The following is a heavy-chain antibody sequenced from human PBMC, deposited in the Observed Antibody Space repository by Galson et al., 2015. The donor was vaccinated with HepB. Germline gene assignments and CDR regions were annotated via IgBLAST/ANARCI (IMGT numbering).Heavy chain of an antibody. D-gene: IGHD5-12*01. CDR1: GFTFSSYA. V-gene: IGHV3-23*01. CDR2: ISGSGGST. J-gene: IGHJ5*02. Sequence: SLRLSCAASGFTFSSYAMSWVRQAPGKGLEWVSAISGSGGSTYYADSVKGRFTISRDNSKNTLYLQMNSLRAEDTAVYYCAKDQVRWLRLIGGNWFDPWGQGTLVTVSS. CDR3: AKDQVRWLRLIGGNWFDP.